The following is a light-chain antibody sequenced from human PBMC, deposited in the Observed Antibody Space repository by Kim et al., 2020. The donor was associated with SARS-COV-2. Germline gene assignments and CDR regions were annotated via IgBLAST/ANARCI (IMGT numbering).Light chain of an antibody. CDR1: SSDVGGYNY. V-gene: IGLV2-8*01. J-gene: IGLJ1*01. CDR2: EVS. Sequence: GPSFTISFTGTSSDVGGYNYVSWYQQHPGKAPKLMIYEVSKRPSGVPDRFSGSKSGNTASLTVSGLQAEDEADYYCSSYAGSSLYVFGTGTNVTVL. CDR3: SSYAGSSLYV.